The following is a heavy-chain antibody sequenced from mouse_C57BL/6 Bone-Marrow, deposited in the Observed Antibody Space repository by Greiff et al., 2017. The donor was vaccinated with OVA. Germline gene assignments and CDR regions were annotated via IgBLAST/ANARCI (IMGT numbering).Heavy chain of an antibody. V-gene: IGHV5-9-1*02. Sequence: EVQVVASGEGLVKPGGSLKLSCAASGFTFRSYAMSWVRQTPEKRLAWVAYISSGGDYIYYAATVKGRFTISRDNARNTLYLQLSSLTSEDTAMDYCTRERGSHDLDYWGQGTTLTVSS. CDR3: TRERGSHDLDY. CDR2: ISSGGDYI. J-gene: IGHJ2*01. CDR1: GFTFRSYA.